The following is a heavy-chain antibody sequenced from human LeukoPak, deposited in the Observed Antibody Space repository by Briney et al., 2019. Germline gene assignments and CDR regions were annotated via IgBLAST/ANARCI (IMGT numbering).Heavy chain of an antibody. CDR2: VYYTGST. J-gene: IGHJ6*02. V-gene: IGHV4-39*01. Sequence: SETLSLTCTIFGGSFSSSNYYWGWIRQLPGKGLEWIGSVYYTGSTYYNPSLKSRVTMSIDKSKDQFSLKLTSVTAADTAVYYCGSSRYYYYSYGMNVWGQGTTVTVSS. CDR1: GGSFSSSNYY. CDR3: GSSRYYYYSYGMNV. D-gene: IGHD6-13*01.